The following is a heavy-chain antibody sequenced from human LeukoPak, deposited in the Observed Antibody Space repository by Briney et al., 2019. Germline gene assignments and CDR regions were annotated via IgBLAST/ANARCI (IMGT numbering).Heavy chain of an antibody. CDR1: GGSISSSSYY. CDR2: IYYSGST. V-gene: IGHV4-39*01. CDR3: ARHFPGPNYYGSGSYYSDY. J-gene: IGHJ4*02. D-gene: IGHD3-10*01. Sequence: SETLSLTCTVSGGSISSSSYYWGWIRQPPGKGLEWIGSIYYSGSTYYNPSLKSRVTISVDTSKNQFSLKLSSVTAADTAVYYCARHFPGPNYYGSGSYYSDYWGQGTLVTVSS.